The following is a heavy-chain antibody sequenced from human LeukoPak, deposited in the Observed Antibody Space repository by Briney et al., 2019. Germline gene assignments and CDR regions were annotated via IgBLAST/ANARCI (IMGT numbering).Heavy chain of an antibody. V-gene: IGHV3-30-3*01. D-gene: IGHD6-13*01. Sequence: GRSLRLSCAASGFTFSSYAMHWVRQAPGKGLEWVAVISYDGSNKYYADSVKGQFTISRDNSKNTLYLQMNSLRAEDTAVYYCARGASIADLDYWGQGTLVTVSS. CDR1: GFTFSSYA. CDR2: ISYDGSNK. J-gene: IGHJ4*02. CDR3: ARGASIADLDY.